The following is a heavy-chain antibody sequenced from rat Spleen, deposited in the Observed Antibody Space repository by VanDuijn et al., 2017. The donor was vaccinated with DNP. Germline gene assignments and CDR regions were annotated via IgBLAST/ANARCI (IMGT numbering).Heavy chain of an antibody. V-gene: IGHV5S11*01. Sequence: EVQLVESGGGLVQPGRSLKLSCSASGYTFSDFNMAWVRQAPTTGLEWVASISTGIGRSYYRDSVKGRFTISRDNAKSTLYLQMDSLRSDETATYYCARHTDTGPYYPMDVWGQGTSVTVSS. CDR2: ISTGIGRS. J-gene: IGHJ4*01. D-gene: IGHD4-1*01. CDR3: ARHTDTGPYYPMDV. CDR1: GYTFSDFN.